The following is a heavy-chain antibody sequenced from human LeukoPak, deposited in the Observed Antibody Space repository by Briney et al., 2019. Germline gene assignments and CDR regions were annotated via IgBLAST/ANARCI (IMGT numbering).Heavy chain of an antibody. CDR1: GFTFSGSA. Sequence: GGSLTLSCAASGFTFSGSAMHWVGQAPGKGREGLGRIRSKADSYTTAYAASVKGRFIVSRDDSKNTAYLQMNSLKTEDTAVYYCRAAADLNDYWGQGTLVTVSS. CDR3: RAAADLNDY. D-gene: IGHD6-13*01. J-gene: IGHJ4*02. CDR2: IRSKADSYTT. V-gene: IGHV3-73*01.